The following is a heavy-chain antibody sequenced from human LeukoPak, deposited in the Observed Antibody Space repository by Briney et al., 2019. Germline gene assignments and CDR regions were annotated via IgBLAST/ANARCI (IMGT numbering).Heavy chain of an antibody. J-gene: IGHJ4*02. V-gene: IGHV3-7*01. CDR3: GRDKIVGATKIDY. D-gene: IGHD1-26*01. CDR1: GFTFSSYW. CDR2: IQQDGGEK. Sequence: QSGGSLRLSCAASGFTFSSYWMTWVRQAPGKGLEWVANIQQDGGEKYYVDSVKGRFTISRDNAKNSLYLQMNTLRAEDTAVYYCGRDKIVGATKIDYWGQGTLVTVSS.